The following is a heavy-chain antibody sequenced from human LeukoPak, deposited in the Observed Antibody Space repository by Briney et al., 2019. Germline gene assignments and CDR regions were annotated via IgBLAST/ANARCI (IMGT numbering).Heavy chain of an antibody. V-gene: IGHV4-59*08. CDR2: IYYTGST. CDR1: GFTFSNYA. J-gene: IGHJ4*02. CDR3: ARHRAYSSSSPFDY. D-gene: IGHD6-6*01. Sequence: PGGSLRLSCAASGFTFSNYAMSWIRQPPGKGLEWIGYIYYTGSTNYNPSLKSRVTMFVDMSKNQFSLRLSSVTAADTAVYYCARHRAYSSSSPFDYWGQGTLVTVSS.